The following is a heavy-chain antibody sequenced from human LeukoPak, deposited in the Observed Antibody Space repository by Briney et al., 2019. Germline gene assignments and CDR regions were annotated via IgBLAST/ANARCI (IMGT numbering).Heavy chain of an antibody. CDR3: ARSPEPYGSGSIVFDY. Sequence: SVKVSCKASGGTFSSYAISWVRQAPGQGLEWMGRIIPILGIANYAQRFQGRVTITADKSTSTAYMELSSLRSEDTAVYYCARSPEPYGSGSIVFDYWGQGTLVTVSS. V-gene: IGHV1-69*04. CDR2: IIPILGIA. D-gene: IGHD3-10*01. J-gene: IGHJ4*02. CDR1: GGTFSSYA.